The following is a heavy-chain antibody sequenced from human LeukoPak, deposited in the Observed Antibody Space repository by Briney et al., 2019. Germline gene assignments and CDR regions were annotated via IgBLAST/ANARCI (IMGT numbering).Heavy chain of an antibody. D-gene: IGHD2-2*02. V-gene: IGHV3-30*04. J-gene: IGHJ3*01. CDR3: AMKAVPRPRLYDF. CDR1: GFTFSNYA. CDR2: ISYDGSNK. Sequence: PGGSLRLSCGASGFTFSNYAMHWVRQAPGKGLEWVAVISYDGSNKYYADSVKGRFTISRDNSKNTLYLQMNSLRADDTAVYYCAMKAVPRPRLYDFWGQGTVVTVSS.